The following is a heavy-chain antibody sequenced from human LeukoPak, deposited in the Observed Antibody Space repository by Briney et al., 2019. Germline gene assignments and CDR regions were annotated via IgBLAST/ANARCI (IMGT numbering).Heavy chain of an antibody. CDR2: IYPGDSDT. CDR3: ARVVGYCSCDSCSGYMGNDY. V-gene: IGHV5-51*01. J-gene: IGHJ4*02. Sequence: GESLKICCKGSGYSFTSYWIGWVRQTPGKGLEWMGIIYPGDSDTRYSPSFQGQVTISADKSISTAYLQWSGLKASDTAMYYCARVVGYCSCDSCSGYMGNDYWGQGTLVTVSS. CDR1: GYSFTSYW. D-gene: IGHD2-15*01.